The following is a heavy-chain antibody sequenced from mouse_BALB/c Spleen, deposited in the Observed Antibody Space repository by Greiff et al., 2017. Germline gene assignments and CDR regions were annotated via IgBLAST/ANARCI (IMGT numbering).Heavy chain of an antibody. CDR3: ARGGTVKAMDY. D-gene: IGHD1-1*01. Sequence: QVQLQQSGPELVKPGASVKMSCKASGYTFTSYYIHWVKQRPGQGLEWIGWIYPGDGSTKYNEKFKGKTTLTADKSSSTAYMLLSSLTSEDSAIYFCARGGTVKAMDYWGQGTSVTVSS. J-gene: IGHJ4*01. CDR1: GYTFTSYY. CDR2: IYPGDGST. V-gene: IGHV1S56*01.